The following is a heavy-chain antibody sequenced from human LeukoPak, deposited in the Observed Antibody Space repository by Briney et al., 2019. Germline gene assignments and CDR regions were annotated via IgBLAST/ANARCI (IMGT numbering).Heavy chain of an antibody. CDR1: GYTLTGYY. D-gene: IGHD3-22*01. CDR3: ARGTDYDSSGYYYY. CDR2: VNPNSGGT. J-gene: IGHJ4*02. V-gene: IGHV1-2*04. Sequence: ASVKVSCKASGYTLTGYYMHWVRQAPGQGHEWMGWVNPNSGGTNYAQKFQGWVTMTRDTSISTAYMELSRLRSDDTAVYYCARGTDYDSSGYYYYWGQGTLVTVSS.